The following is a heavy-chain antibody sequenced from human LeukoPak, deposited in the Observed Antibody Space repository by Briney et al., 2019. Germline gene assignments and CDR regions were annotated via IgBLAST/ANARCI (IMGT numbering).Heavy chain of an antibody. J-gene: IGHJ4*02. D-gene: IGHD2-15*01. V-gene: IGHV2-5*02. CDR3: AHRRRYCSGNNCHSTFDY. Sequence: EPGPTLVKPTQTLTLTCTFSGFSLSSSGVSVSWIRQSPGKALEWLALIYWDGDKRYSPSLKSRLTITKDTSKNQVVLTMTNVDPVDTGTYYCAHRRRYCSGNNCHSTFDYWGQGTLVTVSS. CDR2: IYWDGDK. CDR1: GFSLSSSGVS.